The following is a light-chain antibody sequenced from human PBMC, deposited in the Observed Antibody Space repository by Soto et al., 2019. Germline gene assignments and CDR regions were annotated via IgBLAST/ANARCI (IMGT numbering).Light chain of an antibody. V-gene: IGLV2-14*03. J-gene: IGLJ2*01. CDR1: SSDVGGSNY. Sequence: QSALTQPASVSGSPGQSITISCTGTSSDVGGSNYVSWYQQHPGKAPKLMIYDVSNRPSGVSNRFSGSKSGNTASLTISGLQAEDEADYYCSSHTTSSTLVFGGGTQLTVL. CDR2: DVS. CDR3: SSHTTSSTLV.